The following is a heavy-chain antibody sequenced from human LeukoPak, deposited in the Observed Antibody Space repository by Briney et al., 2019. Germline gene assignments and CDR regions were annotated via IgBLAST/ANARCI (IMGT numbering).Heavy chain of an antibody. Sequence: TSETLSLTCIVSGSSFSTFYWSWLRQSPGTGLEWIGFVHDTGSTAYNPSLKSRVTISFETSKNQLSLMLTSVTAADTAMYYCARGSTDVYWYLDVWGRGTLVTVSS. J-gene: IGHJ2*01. CDR2: VHDTGST. CDR1: GSSFSTFY. V-gene: IGHV4-59*01. CDR3: ARGSTDVYWYLDV. D-gene: IGHD1-26*01.